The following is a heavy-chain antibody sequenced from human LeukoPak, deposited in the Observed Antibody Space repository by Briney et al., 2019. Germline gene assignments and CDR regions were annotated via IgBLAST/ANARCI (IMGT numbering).Heavy chain of an antibody. Sequence: ASVTVSCKASGYTFTGYYMHWERQAPGQGLEWMGRINPNSGGTNYAQKFQGRVTMTRDTSISTAYMELSRLRSDDTAVYYCARGLAGTEDYYYYGMDVWGQGTTVTVSS. D-gene: IGHD6-13*01. CDR2: INPNSGGT. J-gene: IGHJ6*02. V-gene: IGHV1-2*06. CDR1: GYTFTGYY. CDR3: ARGLAGTEDYYYYGMDV.